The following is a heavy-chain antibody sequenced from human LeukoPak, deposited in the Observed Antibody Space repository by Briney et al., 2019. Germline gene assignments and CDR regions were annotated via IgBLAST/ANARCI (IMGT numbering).Heavy chain of an antibody. CDR1: GFTFSSYE. J-gene: IGHJ6*03. Sequence: GGSLRLSCAASGFTFSSYEMNWVRQAPGKGLEWVSYISSSGRTIYYGDSVKGRFTISRDNGKNSLYLQMNSLRAEDTAVYYCASRISDCYHYYMDVWGKGTTVTISS. D-gene: IGHD3-10*01. V-gene: IGHV3-48*03. CDR2: ISSSGRTI. CDR3: ASRISDCYHYYMDV.